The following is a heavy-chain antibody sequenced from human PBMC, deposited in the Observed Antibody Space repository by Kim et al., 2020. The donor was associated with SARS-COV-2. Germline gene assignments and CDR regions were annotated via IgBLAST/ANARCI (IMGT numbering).Heavy chain of an antibody. V-gene: IGHV3-7*01. CDR2: INQDENEK. D-gene: IGHD2-8*01. CDR3: TRGEGLIVPFDY. Sequence: GGSLRLSCVVSGFTFNIFWMTWVRQIPGKGLEWVASINQDENEKYYADSVKGRFTISRDNAKNSVYLQMNSLRDEDTASYYCTRGEGLIVPFDYWGQGSLVTVSS. J-gene: IGHJ4*02. CDR1: GFTFNIFW.